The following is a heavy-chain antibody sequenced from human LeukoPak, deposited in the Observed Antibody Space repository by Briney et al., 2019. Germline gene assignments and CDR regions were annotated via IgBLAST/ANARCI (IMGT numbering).Heavy chain of an antibody. CDR1: GYTFTGYY. J-gene: IGHJ4*02. CDR2: INPNSGGT. CDR3: ARVRYCSSTSCRYFDY. V-gene: IGHV1-2*02. Sequence: ASVKVSCKASGYTFTGYYMHWVRQAPGQGLEWMGWINPNSGGTNYAQKFQGRVTMTRDTSISTAYMELSRLRSDDTAVYYCARVRYCSSTSCRYFDYWGQGTLVTVSS. D-gene: IGHD2-2*01.